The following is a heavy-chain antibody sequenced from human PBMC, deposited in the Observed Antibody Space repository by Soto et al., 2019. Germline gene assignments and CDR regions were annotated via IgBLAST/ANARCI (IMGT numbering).Heavy chain of an antibody. CDR2: PSGGST. CDR1: GFTFTRYY. CDR3: ARVRREWLHLDEGAFDP. J-gene: IGHJ3*01. Sequence: QVQLVQSGAEVKKPGASVKVSCKASGFTFTRYYMHWVRQAPGQGLEGMGNPSGGSTSYAQKVQARVSLTRDTSTSPVYMELRRLRSEDTAVYYCARVRREWLHLDEGAFDPWGQGTMVTFSS. V-gene: IGHV1-46*01. D-gene: IGHD5-12*01.